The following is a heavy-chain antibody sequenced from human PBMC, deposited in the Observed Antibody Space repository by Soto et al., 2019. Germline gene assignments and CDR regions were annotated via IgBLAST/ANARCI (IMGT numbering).Heavy chain of an antibody. V-gene: IGHV4-59*01. CDR2: IYDSGTT. D-gene: IGHD2-21*02. J-gene: IGHJ3*02. CDR3: ARVSQIVVVPAARGAFDT. CDR1: GGSMSGYY. Sequence: QVQLQESGPGLDKASETLSLTCTVSGGSMSGYYWSWIRQPPGKGLEWIGFIYDSGTTNYNPSLKCRATKSIDTPKNQFALTQTSVTAPDTGVYYCARVSQIVVVPAARGAFDTWGQGTMTAVPS.